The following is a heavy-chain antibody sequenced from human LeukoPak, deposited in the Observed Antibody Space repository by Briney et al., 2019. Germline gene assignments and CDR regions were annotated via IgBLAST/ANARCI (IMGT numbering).Heavy chain of an antibody. D-gene: IGHD6-13*01. CDR2: INTNTGNP. V-gene: IGHV7-4-1*02. CDR3: ARDVLKYSSSWYYY. CDR1: GYAFTIYA. J-gene: IGHJ4*02. Sequence: ASVKVSCKASGYAFTIYAMNWVRQAPGQGLEWMGWINTNTGNPTYARGFTGRFVFSLDTSVSTAYLQISSLKAEDTAVYYCARDVLKYSSSWYYYWGQGTLVTVSS.